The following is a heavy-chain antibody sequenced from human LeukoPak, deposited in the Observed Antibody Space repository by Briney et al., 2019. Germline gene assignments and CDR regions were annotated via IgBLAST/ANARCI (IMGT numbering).Heavy chain of an antibody. D-gene: IGHD2-21*01. V-gene: IGHV1-69*05. Sequence: SVKVSCKASGGTFSSYAISWVRQAPGQGLEWMGGIIPIFGTANYAQKFQGRVTITTDESTSTAYMKLSSLRSEDTAVCYCARSWAPIAVYYYYMDVWGKGTTVTVSS. CDR3: ARSWAPIAVYYYYMDV. CDR2: IIPIFGTA. CDR1: GGTFSSYA. J-gene: IGHJ6*03.